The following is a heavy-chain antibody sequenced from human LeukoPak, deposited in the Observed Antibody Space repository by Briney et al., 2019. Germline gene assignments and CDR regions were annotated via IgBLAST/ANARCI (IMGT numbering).Heavy chain of an antibody. J-gene: IGHJ3*01. D-gene: IGHD3-10*02. CDR2: ISFDGSIT. CDR1: GFTFSSYA. CDR3: AKDRNVGLDAIDV. V-gene: IGHV3-30*04. Sequence: GRSLRLSCAASGFTFSSYAMHWVRQAPGKGLEWVAVISFDGSITYYADSVKGRFTISRDNSKNTLFLQMNSLRPEDTAVYYCAKDRNVGLDAIDVWGQGTLVTVSS.